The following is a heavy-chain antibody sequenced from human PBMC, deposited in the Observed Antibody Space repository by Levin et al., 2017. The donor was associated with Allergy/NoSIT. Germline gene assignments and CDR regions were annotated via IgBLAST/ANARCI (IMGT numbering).Heavy chain of an antibody. V-gene: IGHV1-46*01. Sequence: ASVKVSCKASGYTFTSYYMHWVRQAPGQGLEWMGIINPSGGSTSYAQKFQGRVTMTRDTSTSTVYMELSSLRSEDTAVYYCARDLANGDYYGSGSYLDAFDIWGQGTMVTVSS. D-gene: IGHD3-10*01. CDR1: GYTFTSYY. J-gene: IGHJ3*02. CDR3: ARDLANGDYYGSGSYLDAFDI. CDR2: INPSGGST.